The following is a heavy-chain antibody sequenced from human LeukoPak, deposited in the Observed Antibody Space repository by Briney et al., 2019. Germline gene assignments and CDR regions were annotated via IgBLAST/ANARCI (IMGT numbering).Heavy chain of an antibody. D-gene: IGHD3-16*01. CDR3: ASLGAARPTYYYYYYMDV. CDR2: INHSGST. J-gene: IGHJ6*03. CDR1: GGSFSGYY. V-gene: IGHV4-34*01. Sequence: SETLSLTCAVCGGSFSGYYWSWIRQPPGKGLEWIGEINHSGSTNYNPSLKSRVTISVDTSKNQFSLKLSSVTAADTAVYYCASLGAARPTYYYYYYMDVWGKGTTVTVSS.